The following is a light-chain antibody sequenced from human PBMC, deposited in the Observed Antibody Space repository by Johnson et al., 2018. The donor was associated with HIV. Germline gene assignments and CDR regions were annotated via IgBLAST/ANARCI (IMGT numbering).Light chain of an antibody. CDR3: GTWDTSLSAGGV. Sequence: QSVLTQSPSVSAAPGQKVTISCSGSSSNIGNNYVSWYQQLPGTAPKLLLYENNKRPSGIPDRFSGSKSATSATLGISGLQTGDEADYYCGTWDTSLSAGGVFGTGTKVTVL. J-gene: IGLJ1*01. V-gene: IGLV1-51*02. CDR2: ENN. CDR1: SSNIGNNY.